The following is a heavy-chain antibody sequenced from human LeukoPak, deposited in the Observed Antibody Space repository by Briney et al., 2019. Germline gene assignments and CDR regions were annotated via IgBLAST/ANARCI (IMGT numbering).Heavy chain of an antibody. J-gene: IGHJ3*02. CDR1: GFTFSNYA. V-gene: IGHV3-23*01. CDR3: AKGSGYYSRDAFDI. CDR2: TIGSGYNT. Sequence: GGSLRLSCAASGFTFSNYAMSWVRQAPGKGLEWVSATIGSGYNTYYADSVKGRFAISRDSFKNTLYLQMNSLRAEDTAVYYCAKGSGYYSRDAFDIWAKGQWSPSLQ. D-gene: IGHD3-22*01.